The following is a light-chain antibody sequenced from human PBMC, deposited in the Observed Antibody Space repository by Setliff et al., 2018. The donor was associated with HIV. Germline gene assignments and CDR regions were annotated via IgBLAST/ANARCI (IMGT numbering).Light chain of an antibody. CDR3: CSYASGSTSLFV. J-gene: IGLJ1*01. Sequence: QSVLTQPASVSGSPGQSITISCTGTSTDVGTYNLVSRYQQHPGKAPKVMIYEVSKRPSGISNRFSGSKSGNTASLTISGLQPEDESDYYCCSYASGSTSLFVFGTGTKGTVL. CDR2: EVS. CDR1: STDVGTYNL. V-gene: IGLV2-23*02.